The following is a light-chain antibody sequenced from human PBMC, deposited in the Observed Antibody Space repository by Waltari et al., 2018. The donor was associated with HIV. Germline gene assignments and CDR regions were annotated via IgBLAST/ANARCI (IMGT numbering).Light chain of an antibody. CDR1: QGINHY. CDR3: QQYDHYPIA. CDR2: DAS. J-gene: IGKJ5*01. V-gene: IGKV1-16*01. Sequence: IQMTQSPSSLSASVGDRVTITCRATQGINHYLAWFQQKPGQAPKSLIYDASTLQSGVPSRFSGSGSGTDFTLTISSLQPEDFATYYCQQYDHYPIAFGQGTRLEI.